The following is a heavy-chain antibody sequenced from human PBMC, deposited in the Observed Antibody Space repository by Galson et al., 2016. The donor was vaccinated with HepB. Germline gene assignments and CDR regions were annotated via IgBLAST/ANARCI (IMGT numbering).Heavy chain of an antibody. D-gene: IGHD4-17*01. CDR1: GGSVTSYY. J-gene: IGHJ4*02. CDR3: ANFYYGDYVGYFDS. Sequence: TLSLTCTVSGGSVTSYYWSWIRQSPGMGLEWVVYIYYSGSTNYNPSPKRRATISVETSKNQFSLKVRSVTAADTAVYYCANFYYGDYVGYFDSWGQGTLVTVSS. V-gene: IGHV4-59*02. CDR2: IYYSGST.